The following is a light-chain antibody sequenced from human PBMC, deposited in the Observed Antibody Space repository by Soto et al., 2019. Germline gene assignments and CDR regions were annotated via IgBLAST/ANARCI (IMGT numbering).Light chain of an antibody. Sequence: EIVLTQSPGTLSLSPGESATLSCRASQSVSGTYLAWYQRKPGQAPRLLIYGASSRATGIPDRFSGSRSGTEFTLTISSLQPDDFATYYCQQYNTYSRTFGQGTKVDIK. V-gene: IGKV3-20*01. CDR2: GAS. CDR3: QQYNTYSRT. CDR1: QSVSGTY. J-gene: IGKJ1*01.